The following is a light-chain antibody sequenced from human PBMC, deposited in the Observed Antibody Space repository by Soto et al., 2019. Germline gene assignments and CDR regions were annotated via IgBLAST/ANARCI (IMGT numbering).Light chain of an antibody. V-gene: IGLV2-11*01. CDR1: SSDVGRFEY. Sequence: QSALTQPRSVTGSPGQSVTISCTGTSSDVGRFEYVSWYQQHPGEAPKVVVYDITKRPSGVPDRFSGSKSGNTASLTISGLQAEDEADYYCCSYAGIYSYVFGTETKLTVL. CDR2: DIT. CDR3: CSYAGIYSYV. J-gene: IGLJ1*01.